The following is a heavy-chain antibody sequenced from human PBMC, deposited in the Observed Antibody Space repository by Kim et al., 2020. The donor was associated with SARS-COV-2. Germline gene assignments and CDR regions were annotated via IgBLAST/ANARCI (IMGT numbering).Heavy chain of an antibody. CDR1: GGTFSSYA. CDR3: ARDLVDVGTWIQPLGY. Sequence: SVKVSCKASGGTFSSYAISWVRQAPGQGLEWMGGIIPIFGTANYAQKFQGRVTITADESTSTAYMELSSLRSEDTAVYYCARDLVDVGTWIQPLGYWGQGTLVTVSS. CDR2: IIPIFGTA. D-gene: IGHD5-18*01. V-gene: IGHV1-69*13. J-gene: IGHJ4*02.